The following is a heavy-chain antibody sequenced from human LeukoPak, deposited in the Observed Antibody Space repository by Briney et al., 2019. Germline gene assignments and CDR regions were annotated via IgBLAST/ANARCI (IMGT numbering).Heavy chain of an antibody. V-gene: IGHV4-30-4*08. CDR1: GGSISSGDYY. Sequence: SETLSLTCTVSGGSISSGDYYWRWIRQPPGKGLEWIGYIYYSGSNHYNPSLKIRLTISVDTSKNQFSLKLSSVTAADTAVYYCASRGRYWFDPWGQGTLVTVSS. J-gene: IGHJ5*02. CDR2: IYYSGSN. CDR3: ASRGRYWFDP.